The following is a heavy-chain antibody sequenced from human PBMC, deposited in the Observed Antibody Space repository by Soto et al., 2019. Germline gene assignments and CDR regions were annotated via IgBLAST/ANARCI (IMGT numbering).Heavy chain of an antibody. CDR1: GGSISSYY. J-gene: IGHJ6*03. CDR3: ARHRTNDYYYYMDV. CDR2: IYYSGST. V-gene: IGHV4-59*08. Sequence: SETLSLTCTVSGGSISSYYWSWIRQPPGKGLEWIGYIYYSGSTNYNPSLKSRVTISVDTSKNQFSLKLSSVTAADTAVYYCARHRTNDYYYYMDVWGKGTTVTVSS.